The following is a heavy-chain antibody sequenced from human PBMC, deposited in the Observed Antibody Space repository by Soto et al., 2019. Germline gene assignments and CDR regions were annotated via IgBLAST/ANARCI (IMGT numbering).Heavy chain of an antibody. V-gene: IGHV3-13*01. Sequence: GGSLRLSCAASGFTLSTYDMHWVRQATGKGLEWVATIGSAGDTYFAESVRGRFTIFRDSSKNTMYLQMNSLRPEDTAVYYCARDTSCCAPYYGMDVWGQGTTVTVSS. D-gene: IGHD2-2*01. CDR3: ARDTSCCAPYYGMDV. CDR1: GFTLSTYD. J-gene: IGHJ6*02. CDR2: IGSAGDT.